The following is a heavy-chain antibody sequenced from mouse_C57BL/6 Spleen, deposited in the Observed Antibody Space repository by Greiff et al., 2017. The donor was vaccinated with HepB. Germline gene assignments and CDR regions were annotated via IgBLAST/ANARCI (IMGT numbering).Heavy chain of an antibody. CDR1: GYSFTGYY. V-gene: IGHV1-31*01. CDR2: IYPYNGVS. Sequence: DVKLQESGPELVKPGASVKISCKASGYSFTGYYMHWVKQSHGNILDWIGYIYPYNGVSSYNQKFKGKATLTVDKSSSTAYMELRSLTSEDSAVYYCAGAYYSNYAGLFAYWGQGTLVTVSA. J-gene: IGHJ3*01. D-gene: IGHD2-5*01. CDR3: AGAYYSNYAGLFAY.